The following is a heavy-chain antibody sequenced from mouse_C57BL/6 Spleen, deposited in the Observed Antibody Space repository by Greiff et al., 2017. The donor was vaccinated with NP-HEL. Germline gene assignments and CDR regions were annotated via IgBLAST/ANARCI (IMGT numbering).Heavy chain of an antibody. V-gene: IGHV1-26*01. CDR2: INPNNGGT. J-gene: IGHJ4*01. D-gene: IGHD1-2*01. Sequence: EVQLQQSGPELVKPGASVKISCKASGYTFTDYYMNWVKQSHGKSLEWIGDINPNNGGTSYNQKFKGKATLTVDKSSSTAYMELRSLTSEDSAVYYCARSPQYYGGYYYAMDYWGQGTSVTVSS. CDR1: GYTFTDYY. CDR3: ARSPQYYGGYYYAMDY.